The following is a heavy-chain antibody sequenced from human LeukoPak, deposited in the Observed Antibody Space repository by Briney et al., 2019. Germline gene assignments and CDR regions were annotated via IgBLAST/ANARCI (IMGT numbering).Heavy chain of an antibody. CDR3: AKVAKYYYGSETYYFFEH. CDR1: GFTFSSRDW. D-gene: IGHD3-10*01. CDR2: INQDGTEE. Sequence: GGSLRLSCVASGFTFSSRDWMTWVRQAPGKGLEWVANINQDGTEEYYVDSVKGRFTISRDNAQNSLYLQMNSLRVEDTAVYYCAKVAKYYYGSETYYFFEHWGQGTPVTASS. V-gene: IGHV3-7*01. J-gene: IGHJ4*02.